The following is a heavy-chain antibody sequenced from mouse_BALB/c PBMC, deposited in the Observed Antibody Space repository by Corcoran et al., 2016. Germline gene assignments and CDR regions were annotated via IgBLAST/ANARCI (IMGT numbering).Heavy chain of an antibody. Sequence: QIKLVQSGPELKKPGETVKISCKASGYTFTNYGMNWVKPAPGKGLKWMGWINTYTGEPTYADDFKGRFAFSLETSASTAYLQINNLKNEDTATYFCAREPYAMDYWGQGTSVTVSS. J-gene: IGHJ4*01. CDR1: GYTFTNYG. CDR2: INTYTGEP. CDR3: AREPYAMDY. V-gene: IGHV9-3-1*01.